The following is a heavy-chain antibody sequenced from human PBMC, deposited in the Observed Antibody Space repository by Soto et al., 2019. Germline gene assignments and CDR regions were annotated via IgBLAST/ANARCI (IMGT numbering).Heavy chain of an antibody. CDR3: AKDRSPLPYYYGMDV. V-gene: IGHV3-30*18. CDR2: ISYDGSNK. J-gene: IGHJ6*02. Sequence: PGGSLRLSCAASEFTFSNYAMHWVRQAPGKGLEWVAVISYDGSNKYYADSVKGRFTISRDNSRNTVYLQMNSLRVEDTALYYCAKDRSPLPYYYGMDVWGQGTVVTVSS. CDR1: EFTFSNYA.